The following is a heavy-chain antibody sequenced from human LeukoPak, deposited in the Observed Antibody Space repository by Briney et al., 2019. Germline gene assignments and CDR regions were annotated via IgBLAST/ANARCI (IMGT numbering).Heavy chain of an antibody. CDR1: GYTFTSYY. V-gene: IGHV1-46*01. Sequence: VASVKVSCKASGYTFTSYYMHWVRQAPGQGLEWMGIINPSGGSTSYAQKFQGRVTMTRDMSTSTVYMELSSLRSEDTAVYYCARGGTMVRGVRIYFDYWGQGTLVTVSS. CDR2: INPSGGST. J-gene: IGHJ4*02. D-gene: IGHD3-10*01. CDR3: ARGGTMVRGVRIYFDY.